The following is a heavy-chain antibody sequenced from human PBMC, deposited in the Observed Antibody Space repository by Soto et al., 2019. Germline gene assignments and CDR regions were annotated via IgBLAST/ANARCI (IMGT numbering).Heavy chain of an antibody. CDR3: ARDKSSIVVVPAANNWFDP. Sequence: EVQLVESGGGLVQPGGSLRLSCAASGFTFSSYSMNWVRQAPGKGLKWVSYISSSSSTIYYADSVKGRFTISRDNAKNSLYLQMNSLRDEDTAVYYCARDKSSIVVVPAANNWFDPWGQGTLVTVSS. J-gene: IGHJ5*02. CDR2: ISSSSSTI. D-gene: IGHD2-2*01. V-gene: IGHV3-48*02. CDR1: GFTFSSYS.